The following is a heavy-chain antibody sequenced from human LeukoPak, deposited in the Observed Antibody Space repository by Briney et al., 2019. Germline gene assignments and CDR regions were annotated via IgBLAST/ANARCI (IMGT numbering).Heavy chain of an antibody. J-gene: IGHJ3*02. V-gene: IGHV3-30*03. CDR2: ISYDGSNK. CDR3: QKTAYDILTGYHDAFDI. Sequence: EPGGTLRLSCAASGFTFRSYGMHWVRQAPGKRLDRVGVISYDGSNKYYADSVKGRFTISRDNSKNTLYLQMNSLRAEDTFFFFKQKTAYDILTGYHDAFDIWGQGTMVTVSS. D-gene: IGHD3-9*01. CDR1: GFTFRSYG.